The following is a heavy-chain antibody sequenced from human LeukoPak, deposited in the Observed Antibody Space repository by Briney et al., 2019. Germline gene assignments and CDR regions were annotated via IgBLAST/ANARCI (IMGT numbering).Heavy chain of an antibody. J-gene: IGHJ6*03. V-gene: IGHV4-34*01. CDR3: ARGRTGYQLLPTKKDYDYYYMDV. D-gene: IGHD2-2*01. CDR2: INHSGST. CDR1: GGSFSGYY. Sequence: SETLSLTCAVYGGSFSGYYWTWIRQSPGKGLEWIGEINHSGSTNYNPSLKSRVTISVDTSKNQFSLKLSSVTAADTAVYHCARGRTGYQLLPTKKDYDYYYMDVWAKGTTVTVSS.